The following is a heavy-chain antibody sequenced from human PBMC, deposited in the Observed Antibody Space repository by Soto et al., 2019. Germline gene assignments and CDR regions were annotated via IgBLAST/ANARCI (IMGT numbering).Heavy chain of an antibody. Sequence: QGPLVQSGAEVKKPGASVKVSCKASGYKFSSYALSWVRQAPGQGLEWLGWISVDSGNTKYVQSLQDRVSMTTDTSTSTAYLELTSLRSEDTAVYYCARRNNAFHIWGQGRMVTVSS. D-gene: IGHD4-4*01. V-gene: IGHV1-18*01. CDR1: GYKFSSYA. J-gene: IGHJ3*02. CDR2: ISVDSGNT. CDR3: ARRNNAFHI.